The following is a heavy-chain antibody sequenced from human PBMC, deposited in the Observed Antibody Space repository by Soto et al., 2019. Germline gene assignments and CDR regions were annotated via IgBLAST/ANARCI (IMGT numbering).Heavy chain of an antibody. Sequence: SETLSLTCAVSGGSISSSNWLSWFLQPPWKGLEWIGEIYHSGSTNYNPSLKSRVTISVDKSKNQFSLKLSSVTAADTAVYYCAGGGAARPALDYYFGYWGQGTLVTVSS. CDR1: GGSISSSNW. V-gene: IGHV4-4*02. CDR3: AGGGAARPALDYYFGY. CDR2: IYHSGST. J-gene: IGHJ4*02. D-gene: IGHD6-6*01.